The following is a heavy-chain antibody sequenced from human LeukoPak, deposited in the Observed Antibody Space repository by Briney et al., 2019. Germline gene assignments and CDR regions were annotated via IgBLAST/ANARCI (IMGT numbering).Heavy chain of an antibody. CDR3: ARSGPGYGFFF. CDR1: GFTFSSYT. CDR2: ISSSSSHI. Sequence: KPGGSLRLSCAASGFTFSSYTMNWVRQAPGKGLEWVSSISSSSSHIYYADSVKGRFTISRDNAKNSLYLQMNILRAEDTAVYYCARSGPGYGFFFRGQGNPGT. V-gene: IGHV3-21*01. D-gene: IGHD3-3*01. J-gene: IGHJ4*02.